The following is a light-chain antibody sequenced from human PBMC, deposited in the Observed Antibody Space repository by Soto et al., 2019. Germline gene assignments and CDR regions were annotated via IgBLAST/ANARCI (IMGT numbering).Light chain of an antibody. CDR3: SSYAGSNNYV. CDR1: SGDVGAYNY. CDR2: DVT. J-gene: IGLJ1*01. Sequence: QSVLTQPPSASGSPGQSVTISCTGTSGDVGAYNYVSWYQQHPGKAPKLMIYDVTKRPSGVPDRFSGSKSGNTASLTVSGLQAEDEADYYCSSYAGSNNYVFGTGTQLTVL. V-gene: IGLV2-8*01.